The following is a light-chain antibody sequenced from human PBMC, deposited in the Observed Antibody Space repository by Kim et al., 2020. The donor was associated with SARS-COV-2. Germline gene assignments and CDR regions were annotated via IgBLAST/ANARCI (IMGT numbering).Light chain of an antibody. CDR2: TAS. Sequence: LSPGERATLSCRASQSVRNLVAWFQQKPGQAPRLLIYTASNRATGIPARFSGSGSGTDFTLTISSLEPEDFAVYYCQQRSSWPLTFGGGTKVDIK. J-gene: IGKJ4*01. CDR1: QSVRNL. CDR3: QQRSSWPLT. V-gene: IGKV3-11*01.